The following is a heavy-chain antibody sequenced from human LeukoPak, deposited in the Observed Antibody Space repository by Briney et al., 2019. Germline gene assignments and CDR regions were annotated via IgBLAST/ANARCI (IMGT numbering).Heavy chain of an antibody. J-gene: IGHJ4*02. CDR2: INHSGST. D-gene: IGHD1-7*01. V-gene: IGHV4-34*01. Sequence: SETLSLTCAVYGGSFGGYYWSWIRQPPGKGLEWIGEINHSGSTNYNPSLKSRVTISVDTSKNQFSLKLSSVTAADTAVYYCASHNNWSYRANRYFDYWGQGTLVTVSS. CDR3: ASHNNWSYRANRYFDY. CDR1: GGSFGGYY.